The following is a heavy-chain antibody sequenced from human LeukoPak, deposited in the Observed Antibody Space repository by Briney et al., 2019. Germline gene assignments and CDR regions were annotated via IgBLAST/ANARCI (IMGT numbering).Heavy chain of an antibody. CDR1: GGSISSSTHY. CDR2: IYYSGST. V-gene: IGHV4-39*01. J-gene: IGHJ4*02. CDR3: VRQTYGSGSYYNLDC. D-gene: IGHD3-10*01. Sequence: SETLSLTCTVSGGSISSSTHYWGWISQPPGKGLEWIGTIYYSGSTYYNPSLKSRATISVDTSKNQFSLKLGSVTAADTAVYYCVRQTYGSGSYYNLDCWGQGTLVTVSS.